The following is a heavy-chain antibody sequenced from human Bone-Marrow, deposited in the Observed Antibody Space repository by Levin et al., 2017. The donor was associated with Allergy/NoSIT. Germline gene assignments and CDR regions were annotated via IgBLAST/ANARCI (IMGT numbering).Heavy chain of an antibody. CDR1: GYIFGSYW. J-gene: IGHJ3*01. CDR3: GRGAAGDALDV. CDR2: IDPSDSSA. D-gene: IGHD6-13*01. V-gene: IGHV5-10-1*01. Sequence: KCGESLKISCKGSGYIFGSYWINWVRQMPGKGLEWMGRIDPSDSSARYSPSFQGHVTFSADRSITTTYVQWSGLKASDTAMYYCGRGAAGDALDVWGQGTMVTVSS.